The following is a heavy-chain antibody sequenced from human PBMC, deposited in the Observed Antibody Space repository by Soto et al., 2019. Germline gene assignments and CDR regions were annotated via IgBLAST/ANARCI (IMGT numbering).Heavy chain of an antibody. Sequence: EVQLLESGGQLVQPGGSLSLSCAASGFTLNTYTMNWVRHAPGKAPGWVSGIYGDGSGTHYADSVKGRFTISSDKFTIILYLQMNSLRSEPASVYYCAKVRHADGIWTVDFRCQGTLVTVSS. CDR3: AKVRHADGIWTVDF. J-gene: IGHJ4*02. D-gene: IGHD3-9*01. V-gene: IGHV3-23*01. CDR2: IYGDGSGT. CDR1: GFTLNTYT.